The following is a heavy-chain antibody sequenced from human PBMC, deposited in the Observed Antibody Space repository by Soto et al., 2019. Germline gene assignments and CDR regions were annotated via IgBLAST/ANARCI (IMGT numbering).Heavy chain of an antibody. J-gene: IGHJ4*02. D-gene: IGHD3-10*01. CDR2: INHSGST. Sequence: QVQLQQWGAGLLKPSETLSLTCAVYGGSFSGYYWSWIRQPPGKGLEWIGEINHSGSTNYNPSLKSRVTISVDTSKNQFSLKLSSVTAADTAVYYCGRGRKDYYGSGGSFDYWGQGTLVTVSS. V-gene: IGHV4-34*01. CDR1: GGSFSGYY. CDR3: GRGRKDYYGSGGSFDY.